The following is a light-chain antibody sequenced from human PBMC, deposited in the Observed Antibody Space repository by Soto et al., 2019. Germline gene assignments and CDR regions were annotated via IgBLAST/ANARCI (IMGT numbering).Light chain of an antibody. CDR3: QSADSSGTYDV. CDR2: KDS. Sequence: SYELTQPPSVSVSPGQTARITCSGDALPKRYAYWYQQKPGQAPVLVIYKDSERPSGIPERFSGSSSGTTVTLTISGVQAEDEADYYCQSADSSGTYDVFGTGTKLTVL. V-gene: IGLV3-25*03. CDR1: ALPKRY. J-gene: IGLJ1*01.